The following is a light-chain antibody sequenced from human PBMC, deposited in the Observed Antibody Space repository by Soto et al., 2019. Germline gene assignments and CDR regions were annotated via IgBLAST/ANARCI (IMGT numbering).Light chain of an antibody. CDR1: QSVSSN. V-gene: IGKV3-15*01. CDR2: GAS. Sequence: EIVMTQNTATLSVSPGERATLSCRASQSVSSNLAWYQQKPGQAPRLLIYGASTRATGIPARFSGSGSGTEFTLTISSLQSEDFAVYYCQQYNNWPRGTFGQGTNAAIK. CDR3: QQYNNWPRGT. J-gene: IGKJ1*01.